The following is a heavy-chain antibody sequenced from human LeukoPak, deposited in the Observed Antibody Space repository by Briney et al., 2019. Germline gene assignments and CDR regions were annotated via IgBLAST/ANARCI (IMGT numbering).Heavy chain of an antibody. Sequence: SETLSLTCTVSGGSISSYYWSWIRQPAGKGLEWIGRIYTSGSTNYNPSLKSRVTISVDTSKNQFSLKLSSVTAADTAVYYCARGPVRYSSGWYGLWGQGTLVTVSS. CDR3: ARGPVRYSSGWYGL. V-gene: IGHV4-4*07. D-gene: IGHD6-19*01. CDR2: IYTSGST. CDR1: GGSISSYY. J-gene: IGHJ4*02.